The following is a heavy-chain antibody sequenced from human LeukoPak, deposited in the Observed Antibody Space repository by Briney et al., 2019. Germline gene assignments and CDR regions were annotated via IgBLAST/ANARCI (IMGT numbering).Heavy chain of an antibody. Sequence: GGSLRLSCAASGFTFSSYSMNWVRQAPGKGLEWVSSTSSSSSYIYYADSVKGRFTISRDNAKNSLYLQMDSLRAEDTAVYYCAREGIQLWFLIDYWGQGTLVTVSS. CDR3: AREGIQLWFLIDY. D-gene: IGHD5-18*01. J-gene: IGHJ4*02. V-gene: IGHV3-21*01. CDR2: TSSSSSYI. CDR1: GFTFSSYS.